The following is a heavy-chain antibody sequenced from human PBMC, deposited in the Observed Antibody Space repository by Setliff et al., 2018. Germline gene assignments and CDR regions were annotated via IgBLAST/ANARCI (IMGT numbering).Heavy chain of an antibody. CDR3: ARVELRRAAAGFNYFDP. J-gene: IGHJ5*02. V-gene: IGHV1-69*13. Sequence: ASVKVSCKASGGIFSTYSFSWVRQAPGQGLEWMGGIIPMFGTTNYAQSFQGRLTITADESTSTAYMELRSLRSDDTAVYYCARVELRRAAAGFNYFDPWGQGTLVTVSS. CDR1: GGIFSTYS. D-gene: IGHD6-13*01. CDR2: IIPMFGTT.